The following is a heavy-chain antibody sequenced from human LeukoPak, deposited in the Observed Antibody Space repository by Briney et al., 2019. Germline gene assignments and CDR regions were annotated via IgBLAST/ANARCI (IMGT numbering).Heavy chain of an antibody. J-gene: IGHJ4*02. V-gene: IGHV4-34*01. CDR2: INHSGST. D-gene: IGHD1-1*01. Sequence: PSETLSLTCAVYGGSFGGYYWSWIRQPPGKGLEWIGEINHSGSTNYNPSLKSRVTISVDTSKNQFSLKLSSVTAADTAVYYRARGAGWTGTGFDYWGQGTLVTVSS. CDR1: GGSFGGYY. CDR3: ARGAGWTGTGFDY.